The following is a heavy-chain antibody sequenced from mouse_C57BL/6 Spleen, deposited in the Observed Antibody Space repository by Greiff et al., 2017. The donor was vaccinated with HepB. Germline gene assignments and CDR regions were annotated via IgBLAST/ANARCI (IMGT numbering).Heavy chain of an antibody. CDR3: ARHRNYYGSSFYWYFDV. CDR2: INPSTGGS. D-gene: IGHD1-1*01. V-gene: IGHV1-42*01. Sequence: QLQQSGPELVKPGASVKISCKASGYSFTGYYMNWVKQSPEKSLEWIGEINPSTGGSTYNQKFKAKATLTVDKSSSTAYMQLKSLTSEDSAVYYCARHRNYYGSSFYWYFDVWGTGTTVTVSS. J-gene: IGHJ1*03. CDR1: GYSFTGYY.